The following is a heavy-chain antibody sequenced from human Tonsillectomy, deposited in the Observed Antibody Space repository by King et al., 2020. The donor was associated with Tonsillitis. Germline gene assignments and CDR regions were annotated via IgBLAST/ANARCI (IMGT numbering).Heavy chain of an antibody. CDR1: GFTFSNYW. CDR3: ARDSTIPTYYLDY. D-gene: IGHD5/OR15-5a*01. V-gene: IGHV3-74*01. J-gene: IGHJ4*02. CDR2: INSDGSST. Sequence: VQLVESGGGLVQPGGSLRLSCAASGFTFSNYWMHWVRQAPGKGLVWVSRINSDGSSTNQGDSVQGRFTISRDNAENTLYLQMNSLRAEDTAVYYCARDSTIPTYYLDYWGRGTLVTVSS.